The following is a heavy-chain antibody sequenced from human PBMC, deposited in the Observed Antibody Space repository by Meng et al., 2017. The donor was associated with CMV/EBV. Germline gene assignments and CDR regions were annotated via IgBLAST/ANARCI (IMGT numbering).Heavy chain of an antibody. CDR3: AREPPGNYIYYYYGMDV. V-gene: IGHV3-11*04. D-gene: IGHD4-11*01. CDR1: GFTFSDYY. CDR2: ISISGSTI. Sequence: GGSLRLSCAASGFTFSDYYMSWIRQAPGKGLEWVSYISISGSTIYYADSVKGRFTISRDNAKNSLYLQMDSLRAEDTAVYYCAREPPGNYIYYYYGMDVWGQGTTVTVSS. J-gene: IGHJ6*02.